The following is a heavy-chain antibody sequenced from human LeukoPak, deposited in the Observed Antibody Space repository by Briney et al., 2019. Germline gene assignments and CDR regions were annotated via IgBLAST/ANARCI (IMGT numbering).Heavy chain of an antibody. CDR2: IYHSGST. CDR3: ARETDGSGSYVVIDY. CDR1: GYSISSGYY. Sequence: SETLSLTCTVSGYSISSGYYWGWIRQPPGKGLEWIGSIYHSGSTYYNPSLKSRVTISVDTSKNQFSLKLSSVTAADTAVYNCARETDGSGSYVVIDYWGQGTLVTVSS. D-gene: IGHD3-10*01. J-gene: IGHJ4*02. V-gene: IGHV4-38-2*02.